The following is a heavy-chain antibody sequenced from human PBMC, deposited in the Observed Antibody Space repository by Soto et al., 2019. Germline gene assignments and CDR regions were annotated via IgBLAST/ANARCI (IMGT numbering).Heavy chain of an antibody. V-gene: IGHV3-30*18. CDR2: ISYDGSNK. Sequence: GGSLRLSCAASGFTFSSYGMHWVRQAPGKGLEWVAVISYDGSNKYYADSVKGRFTISRDNSKNTLYLQMNSLRAEDTAVYYCAKTPGGYDWYFDYWGQGTLVTVSS. D-gene: IGHD5-12*01. J-gene: IGHJ4*02. CDR1: GFTFSSYG. CDR3: AKTPGGYDWYFDY.